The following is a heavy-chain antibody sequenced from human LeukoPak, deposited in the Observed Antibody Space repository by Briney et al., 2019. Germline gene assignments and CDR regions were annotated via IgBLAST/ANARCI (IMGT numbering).Heavy chain of an antibody. CDR1: EFSVGSNY. Sequence: PGGSLRLSCAASEFSVGSNYMTWVRQAPGKGLEWVSGVSPSGDITYYADSVKGRFTISRDNSKNTLYLQMNNVRAEDTAVYYCAKDGAWLRFDDWGQGTLVTVSS. J-gene: IGHJ4*02. D-gene: IGHD5-12*01. CDR3: AKDGAWLRFDD. CDR2: VSPSGDIT. V-gene: IGHV3-23*01.